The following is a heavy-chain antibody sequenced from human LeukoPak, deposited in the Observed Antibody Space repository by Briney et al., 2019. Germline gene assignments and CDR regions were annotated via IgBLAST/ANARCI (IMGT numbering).Heavy chain of an antibody. J-gene: IGHJ4*02. D-gene: IGHD6-19*01. V-gene: IGHV1-69*06. CDR3: ARDVSKAGYSSGWYYDY. CDR1: GGTFSSYA. Sequence: ASVKVPCKASGGTFSSYAISWVRQAPGQGLEWMGGIIPIFGTANYAQKFQGRVTITADKSTSTAYMELSSLRSEDTAVYYCARDVSKAGYSSGWYYDYWGQGTLVTVSS. CDR2: IIPIFGTA.